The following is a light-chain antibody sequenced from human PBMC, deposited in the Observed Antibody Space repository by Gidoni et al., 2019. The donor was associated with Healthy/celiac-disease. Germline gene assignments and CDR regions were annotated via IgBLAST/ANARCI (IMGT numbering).Light chain of an antibody. J-gene: IGKJ3*01. CDR2: GAS. CDR1: QSVSSSY. Sequence: ESVLTQYPGTLTLSPGERATLSCRASQSVSSSYLAWYQQKPGQAPKLLIYGASSRPTGIPDRFSGSGSGTDFTLTISRLEPEDFAVYYCQQYGSSPLFTFGPGTKVDIK. CDR3: QQYGSSPLFT. V-gene: IGKV3-20*01.